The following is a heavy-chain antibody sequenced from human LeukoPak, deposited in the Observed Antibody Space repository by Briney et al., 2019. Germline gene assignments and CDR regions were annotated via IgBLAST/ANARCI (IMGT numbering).Heavy chain of an antibody. CDR1: GFTFSSYW. Sequence: GGSLRLSCAASGFTFSSYWMHWVRQAPGKGLVWVSRINSDGSSTSYADSVEGRFTISRDNAKNSLHLQMSSLRVEDTAVYYCTRRPYSSSWYYFDYWGQGTLVTVSS. CDR2: INSDGSST. D-gene: IGHD6-13*01. CDR3: TRRPYSSSWYYFDY. J-gene: IGHJ4*02. V-gene: IGHV3-74*01.